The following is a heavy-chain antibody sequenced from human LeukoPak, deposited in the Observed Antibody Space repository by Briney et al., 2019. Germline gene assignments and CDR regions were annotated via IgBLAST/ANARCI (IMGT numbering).Heavy chain of an antibody. D-gene: IGHD2-2*01. Sequence: PGRSLRLSCAASGFTFSSYGMHWVRQAPGKGLEWVAVIWYDGSNKYYADSVKGRFTISRDNSKNTLYLQMNSLRAEDTAVYYCARDSFVRFKPPPYGRGSTSRMDVWGQGTTVTVSS. CDR2: IWYDGSNK. CDR3: ARDSFVRFKPPPYGRGSTSRMDV. CDR1: GFTFSSYG. V-gene: IGHV3-33*01. J-gene: IGHJ6*02.